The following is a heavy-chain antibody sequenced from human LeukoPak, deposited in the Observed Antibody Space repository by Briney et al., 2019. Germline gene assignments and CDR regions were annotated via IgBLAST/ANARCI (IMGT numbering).Heavy chain of an antibody. CDR3: ARDGSVRYSSSWYQVWDYYYYYYMDV. V-gene: IGHV7-4-1*02. D-gene: IGHD6-13*01. J-gene: IGHJ6*03. Sequence: GASVKVSCKASGYTFTSYAMNWVRQAPGQGLEWMGWINTNTGNPTYAQGFTGRFVFSLDTSVSTAYLQISSLKAEDTAVYYCARDGSVRYSSSWYQVWDYYYYYYMDVWGEGTTVTVSS. CDR1: GYTFTSYA. CDR2: INTNTGNP.